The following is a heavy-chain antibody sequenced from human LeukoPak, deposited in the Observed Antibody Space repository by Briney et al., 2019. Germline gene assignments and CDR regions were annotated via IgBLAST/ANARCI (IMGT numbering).Heavy chain of an antibody. CDR3: ARQDSGYDSDAFDI. J-gene: IGHJ3*02. D-gene: IGHD5-12*01. Sequence: SETLSLTCAVYGGSFSGYYWSWIRQPPGKGLEWIGEINHSGSTNYNPSLKSRVTISVDTSKNQFSLKLSSVTAADTAVYYCARQDSGYDSDAFDIWGQGTMVTVSS. CDR2: INHSGST. V-gene: IGHV4-34*01. CDR1: GGSFSGYY.